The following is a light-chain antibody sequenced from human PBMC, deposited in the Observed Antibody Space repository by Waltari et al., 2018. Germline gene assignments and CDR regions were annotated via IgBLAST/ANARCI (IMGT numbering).Light chain of an antibody. Sequence: DIQMTQSPSSLSASVGDRVTITFRASQSISSYLNWYQQKPGKAPKLLIYAASSLQSGVPPRFSGSGSETDFTLTISSLQPEDFANYYCQQSYSTPYTFGQGTKLEIK. J-gene: IGKJ2*01. CDR3: QQSYSTPYT. CDR2: AAS. CDR1: QSISSY. V-gene: IGKV1-39*01.